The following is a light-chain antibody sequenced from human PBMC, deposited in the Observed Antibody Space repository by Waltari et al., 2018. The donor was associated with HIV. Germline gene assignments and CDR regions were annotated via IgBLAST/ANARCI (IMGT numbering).Light chain of an antibody. CDR1: SSNIGSNY. CDR2: RKN. V-gene: IGLV1-47*01. CDR3: AAWDNSLSVLVV. J-gene: IGLJ2*01. Sequence: QSVLTQTPSASGTPGQRVTISCSGSSSNIGSNYVYWYQQLPGTAPKLLMYRKNQRPSGVPDRFSGSKSGTSASLAISGLRSEDEADYYCAAWDNSLSVLVVFGGGTKLTVL.